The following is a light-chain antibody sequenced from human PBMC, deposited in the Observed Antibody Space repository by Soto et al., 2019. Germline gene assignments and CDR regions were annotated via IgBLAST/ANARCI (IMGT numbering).Light chain of an antibody. J-gene: IGKJ1*01. V-gene: IGKV1-39*01. CDR1: QSISGY. CDR2: AAS. Sequence: DIQMTQSPASLSASVGDRVTISCRASQSISGYLNWYQQKQGKAPELLIYAASTLQTGVPSRFSGSGSGTEFTLSINSLQPEDFATYYCQQSFRARSFGQGTRVQF. CDR3: QQSFRARS.